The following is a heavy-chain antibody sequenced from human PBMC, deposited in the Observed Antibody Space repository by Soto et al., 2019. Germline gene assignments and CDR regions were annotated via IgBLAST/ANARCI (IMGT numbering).Heavy chain of an antibody. J-gene: IGHJ6*02. CDR2: IIPIFGTA. Sequence: SVKVSCKASGGTFSSYAISWARQAPGQGLEWMGGIIPIFGTANYAQKFQGRVTITADESTSTAYMELSSLRSEDTAVYYCARTPSYDILTGYYNGYYYYGMDVWGQGTTVTVSS. V-gene: IGHV1-69*13. CDR1: GGTFSSYA. CDR3: ARTPSYDILTGYYNGYYYYGMDV. D-gene: IGHD3-9*01.